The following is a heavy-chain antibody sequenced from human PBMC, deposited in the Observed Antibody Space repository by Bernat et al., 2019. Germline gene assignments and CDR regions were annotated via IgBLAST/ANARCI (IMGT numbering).Heavy chain of an antibody. Sequence: EVQLVESGGGLVQPGGSLRLSCAASGFTFSGYWMGWVRQAPGKGLEWVASTNEDGTDKFYVDSVKGRFTISRDNTKNSLYLQMSSLRAEDTAVYYWARDKWRIFEYWGQGTLVPVS. CDR3: ARDKWRIFEY. CDR2: TNEDGTDK. D-gene: IGHD5-12*01. J-gene: IGHJ4*02. V-gene: IGHV3-7*03. CDR1: GFTFSGYW.